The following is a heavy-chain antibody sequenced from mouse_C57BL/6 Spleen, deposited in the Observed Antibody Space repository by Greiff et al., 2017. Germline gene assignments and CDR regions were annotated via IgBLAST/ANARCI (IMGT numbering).Heavy chain of an antibody. J-gene: IGHJ3*01. V-gene: IGHV5-9-1*02. D-gene: IGHD2-3*01. CDR3: TRDPFYDSFAY. Sequence: EVKLMESGEGLVKPGGSLKLSCAASGFTFSSYAMSWVRQTPEKRLEWVAYISSGGDYIYYADTVKGRFTISRDNARNTLYLQMSSLKSEDTAMYYCTRDPFYDSFAYWGQGTLVTVSA. CDR2: ISSGGDYI. CDR1: GFTFSSYA.